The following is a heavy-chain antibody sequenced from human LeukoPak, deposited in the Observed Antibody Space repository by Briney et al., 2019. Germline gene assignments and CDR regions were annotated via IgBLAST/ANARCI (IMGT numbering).Heavy chain of an antibody. CDR1: GGTFSSYA. CDR3: ARVGEYGDYVGDDAFDI. CDR2: IIPIFGTA. Sequence: SVKVSCKASGGTFSSYAISWVRQAPGQGLEWMRRIIPIFGTANYAQKFQGRVTITTDESTSTAYMELSSLRSEDTAVYYCARVGEYGDYVGDDAFDIWGQRTMVTVSS. J-gene: IGHJ3*02. V-gene: IGHV1-69*05. D-gene: IGHD4-17*01.